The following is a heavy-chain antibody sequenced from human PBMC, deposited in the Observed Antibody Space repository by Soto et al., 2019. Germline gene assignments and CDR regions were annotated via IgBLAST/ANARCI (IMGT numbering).Heavy chain of an antibody. CDR2: IYTSGST. D-gene: IGHD6-19*01. CDR1: GGSISSYY. Sequence: QVQLQESGPGLVKPSETLSLTCTVSGGSISSYYWSWIRQPAGKGLEWIGRIYTSGSTNYNPSLKSRVTMSVDTSKNQFSLKLSSVTAADTAVYYCARVSSSGWSYYLDYWGQGTLVTVSS. V-gene: IGHV4-4*07. J-gene: IGHJ4*02. CDR3: ARVSSSGWSYYLDY.